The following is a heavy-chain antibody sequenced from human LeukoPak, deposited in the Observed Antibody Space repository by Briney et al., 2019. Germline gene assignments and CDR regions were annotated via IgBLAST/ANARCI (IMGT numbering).Heavy chain of an antibody. Sequence: GASVKVSCKASGYTFTSYGISWVRQAPGQGREWMGWISAYNGNTNYAQKLQGRVTMTTDTSTSTAYMELRSLRSDDTAVYYCASENYYDSSGYLTYWGQGTLVTVSS. CDR2: ISAYNGNT. CDR3: ASENYYDSSGYLTY. V-gene: IGHV1-18*01. CDR1: GYTFTSYG. J-gene: IGHJ4*02. D-gene: IGHD3-22*01.